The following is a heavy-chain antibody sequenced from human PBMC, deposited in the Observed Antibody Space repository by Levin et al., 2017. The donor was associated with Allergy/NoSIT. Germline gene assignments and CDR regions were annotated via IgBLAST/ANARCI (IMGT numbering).Heavy chain of an antibody. V-gene: IGHV3-33*01. CDR1: GFTFSSYG. Sequence: GGSLRLSCAASGFTFSSYGMHWVRQAPGKGLEWVAVIWYDGSNKYYADSVKGRFTISRDNSKNTLYLQMNSLRAEDTAVYYCARVGGIQLWLPSAYYYGMDVWGQGTTVTVSS. CDR2: IWYDGSNK. D-gene: IGHD5-18*01. J-gene: IGHJ6*02. CDR3: ARVGGIQLWLPSAYYYGMDV.